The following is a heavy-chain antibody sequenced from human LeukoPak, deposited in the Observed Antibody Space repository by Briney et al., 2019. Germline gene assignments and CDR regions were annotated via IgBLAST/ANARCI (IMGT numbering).Heavy chain of an antibody. CDR1: GFTFSSYV. J-gene: IGHJ4*01. Sequence: GGSLRLSCAASGFTFSSYVMSWVRQAPGTGLEWVSAISGSGGSTYYADSVKGRFTISRDNSKNTLYLQMHSLRAEDTAVYYCAKEPDYYDTRAFDYWGQEPWSPSPQ. V-gene: IGHV3-23*01. D-gene: IGHD3-22*01. CDR3: AKEPDYYDTRAFDY. CDR2: ISGSGGST.